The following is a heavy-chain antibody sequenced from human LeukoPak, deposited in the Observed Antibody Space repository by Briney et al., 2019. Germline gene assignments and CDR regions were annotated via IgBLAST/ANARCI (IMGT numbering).Heavy chain of an antibody. J-gene: IGHJ4*02. CDR2: IKQDGSEK. D-gene: IGHD4-17*01. V-gene: IGHV3-7*03. CDR3: ARVNYGDYDDY. Sequence: GGSLRLSCAASGFTFSSYWMSWVRQASGKGLEWVANIKQDGSEKSYVDSVKGRFTISRDNAKNSLYLQMNSLRAEDTAVYYCARVNYGDYDDYWGQGTLVTVSS. CDR1: GFTFSSYW.